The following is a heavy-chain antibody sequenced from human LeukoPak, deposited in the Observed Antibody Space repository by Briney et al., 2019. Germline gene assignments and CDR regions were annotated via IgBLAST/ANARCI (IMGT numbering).Heavy chain of an antibody. CDR1: GQSLTSYS. CDR3: ARGFDGLRLKGQYFDY. J-gene: IGHJ4*02. D-gene: IGHD5/OR15-5a*01. V-gene: IGHV1-46*01. CDR2: INPSGGST. Sequence: GASVKVSCKAFGQSLTSYSMHWVRQAPGQGLEWMGIINPSGGSTSYAQKFQGRVTMTRDTSTSTVYMEVTSLRSEDTAVYYCARGFDGLRLKGQYFDYWGQGTLVTVSS.